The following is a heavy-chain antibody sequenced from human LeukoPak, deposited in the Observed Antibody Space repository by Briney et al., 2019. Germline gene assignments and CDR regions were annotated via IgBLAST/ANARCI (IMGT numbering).Heavy chain of an antibody. Sequence: GASVKVSCKASGYTFTGYYMHWVRQAPGQGLEWMGWINPNSGGTNYAQKFQGRVTMTRDTSISTAYMELSRLRSDDTAVYHCAIEWVAAAGTGFDYWGQGTLVTVSS. CDR2: INPNSGGT. CDR3: AIEWVAAAGTGFDY. J-gene: IGHJ4*02. CDR1: GYTFTGYY. V-gene: IGHV1-2*02. D-gene: IGHD6-13*01.